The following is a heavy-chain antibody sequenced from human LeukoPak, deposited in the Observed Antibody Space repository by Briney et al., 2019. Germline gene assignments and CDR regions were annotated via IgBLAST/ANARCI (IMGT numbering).Heavy chain of an antibody. Sequence: SGGSLRLSCVASGFPFSSYWMTWVRQAPGKGLEWVANIKQDGSKKSYVDSVKGRFTISRDNARNSLYLQMNGLTDEDTAVYYCAREPPGNYDDSGHYYAYFDCWGQGALVTVSS. CDR3: AREPPGNYDDSGHYYAYFDC. CDR1: GFPFSSYW. J-gene: IGHJ4*02. D-gene: IGHD3-22*01. V-gene: IGHV3-7*01. CDR2: IKQDGSKK.